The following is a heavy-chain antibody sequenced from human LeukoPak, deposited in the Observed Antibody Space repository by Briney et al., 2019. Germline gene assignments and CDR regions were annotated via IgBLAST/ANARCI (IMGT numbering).Heavy chain of an antibody. CDR1: GFTVSTNY. D-gene: IGHD6-6*01. CDR3: ASYRYGSSFAFDI. V-gene: IGHV3-66*01. J-gene: IGHJ3*02. Sequence: GGSLRLSCGASGFTVSTNYMSWVRQAPGKGPEWVSITYSGGSTYDADSVKGRFTISRDNSKNTLYLQMNSLRAEDTAVYYCASYRYGSSFAFDIWGQGTMVTVSS. CDR2: TYSGGST.